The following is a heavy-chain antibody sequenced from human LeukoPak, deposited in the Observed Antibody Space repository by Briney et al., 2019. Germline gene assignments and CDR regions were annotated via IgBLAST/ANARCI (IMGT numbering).Heavy chain of an antibody. CDR3: ARGKYYDSSGYDLFDY. CDR2: IYYSGST. Sequence: PSETLSLTCTVSGGSISSYYWSWIRQPPGKGLEWIGYIYYSGSTNYNPSLKSRVTISVDTSKNQFSLELSSVTAADTAVYYCARGKYYDSSGYDLFDYWGQGTLVTVSS. V-gene: IGHV4-59*01. CDR1: GGSISSYY. J-gene: IGHJ4*02. D-gene: IGHD3-22*01.